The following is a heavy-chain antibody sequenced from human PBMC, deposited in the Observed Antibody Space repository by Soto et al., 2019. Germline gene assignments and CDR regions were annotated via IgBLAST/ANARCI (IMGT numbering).Heavy chain of an antibody. CDR1: GFTFSSYA. J-gene: IGHJ4*02. Sequence: EVQLLESGGGLVQPGGSLRLSCAASGFTFSSYAMSWVRQAPGKGLEWVSAISGSGGSTYYAGSVKGRFTISRDNSKNTLYLQMNSLRAEDTAVYYCAKDPGDYRWFDYWGQGTLVTVSS. CDR2: ISGSGGST. D-gene: IGHD4-17*01. CDR3: AKDPGDYRWFDY. V-gene: IGHV3-23*01.